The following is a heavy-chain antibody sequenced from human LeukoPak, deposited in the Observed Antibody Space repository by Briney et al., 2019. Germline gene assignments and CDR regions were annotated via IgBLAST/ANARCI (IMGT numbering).Heavy chain of an antibody. CDR1: GFTFSSYG. V-gene: IGHV3-30*18. Sequence: GGSLRLSCAASGFTFSSYGLHWVRQAPGEGLEWVAVVSYDGSNKYYADSVKGRFTISRDNSKNTLYLQMNSLRAEDTAVYYCAKDIEGRYYYYGMDVWGQGTTVTVSS. J-gene: IGHJ6*02. D-gene: IGHD1-26*01. CDR3: AKDIEGRYYYYGMDV. CDR2: VSYDGSNK.